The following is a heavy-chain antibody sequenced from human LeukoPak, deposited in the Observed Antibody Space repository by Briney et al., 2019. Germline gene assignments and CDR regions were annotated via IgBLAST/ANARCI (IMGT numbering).Heavy chain of an antibody. D-gene: IGHD2-15*01. CDR3: ASCSGGSCYFPCLTS. Sequence: PGGSLRLSYAASGFTVSSNYMSWVRQAPGKGLEWVSVIYSGGSTYYADSVKGRFTISRDNSKNTLYLQMNSLRAEDTAVYYCASCSGGSCYFPCLTSWGQGTLVTVSS. V-gene: IGHV3-66*01. CDR2: IYSGGST. J-gene: IGHJ5*02. CDR1: GFTVSSNY.